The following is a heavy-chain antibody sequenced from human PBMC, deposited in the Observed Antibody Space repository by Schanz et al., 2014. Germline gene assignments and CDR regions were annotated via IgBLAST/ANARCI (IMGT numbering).Heavy chain of an antibody. CDR2: INTHTGNP. D-gene: IGHD3-22*01. J-gene: IGHJ4*02. CDR1: GYTFTSYA. Sequence: QVQLVQSGAEVKKPGSSVKVSCKASGYTFTSYAMNWVRQAPGQGLEWMGWINTHTGNPTYAQGFTGRFVFSLDTSVSTAYLQISSLKADDTAVYYCAREDYLDSSGYSCGYWGQGTLVTVSS. V-gene: IGHV7-4-1*02. CDR3: AREDYLDSSGYSCGY.